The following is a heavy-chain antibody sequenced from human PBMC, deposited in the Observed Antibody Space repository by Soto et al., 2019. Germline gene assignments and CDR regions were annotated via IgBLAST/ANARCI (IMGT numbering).Heavy chain of an antibody. CDR3: ANELGFYDYVWGSYRYTVPGPVDY. CDR1: GFTFSSYA. J-gene: IGHJ4*02. V-gene: IGHV3-23*01. D-gene: IGHD3-16*02. Sequence: EVQLLESGGGLVQPGGSLRLSCAASGFTFSSYAMSWVRQAPGKGLEWVSAISGSGGSTYYADSVKGRFTISRDNSKNTLGLQMNTRRAEDTAVYYCANELGFYDYVWGSYRYTVPGPVDYWGQGTLVTVSS. CDR2: ISGSGGST.